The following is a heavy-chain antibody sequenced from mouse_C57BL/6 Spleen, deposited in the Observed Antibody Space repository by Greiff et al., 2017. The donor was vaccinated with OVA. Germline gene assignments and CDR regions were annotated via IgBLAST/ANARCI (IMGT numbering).Heavy chain of an antibody. Sequence: QVQLQQSGPELVKPGASVKISCKASGYAFSSSWMNWVKQRPGKGLEWIGRIYPGDGDTNYNGKFKGKATLTADKSSSTAYMQLSSLTSEDSAVYFCARTLITTAPLLRYWGQGTSVTVSS. V-gene: IGHV1-82*01. CDR1: GYAFSSSW. J-gene: IGHJ4*01. CDR3: ARTLITTAPLLRY. D-gene: IGHD1-1*01. CDR2: IYPGDGDT.